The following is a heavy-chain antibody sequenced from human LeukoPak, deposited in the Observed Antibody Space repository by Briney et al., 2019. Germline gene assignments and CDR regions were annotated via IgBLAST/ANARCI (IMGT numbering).Heavy chain of an antibody. Sequence: SETLSLTCTVSDGSISSYYWSWIRQPPGKGLEWIGYIYYSGSTNYNPSLKSRVTISVDTSKNQFSLKLTSVTAADTALYYCARGALYNWNPRNGFDMWGQGTMVTVSS. CDR3: ARGALYNWNPRNGFDM. J-gene: IGHJ3*02. CDR1: DGSISSYY. V-gene: IGHV4-59*01. D-gene: IGHD1-20*01. CDR2: IYYSGST.